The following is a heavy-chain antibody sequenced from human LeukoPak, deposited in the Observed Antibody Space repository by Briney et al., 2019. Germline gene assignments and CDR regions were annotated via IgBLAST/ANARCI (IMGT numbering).Heavy chain of an antibody. V-gene: IGHV3-23*01. CDR2: ISNSGGST. Sequence: GGSLRLSCAASGFTFSSYAMSWVRQAPGKGLEWVSAISNSGGSTYYADSVKGRFTISRDNAKNSLYLQMNSLRAEDTAVYYCARDFAPPYSNSFDYWGQGTLVTVSS. J-gene: IGHJ4*02. CDR3: ARDFAPPYSNSFDY. CDR1: GFTFSSYA. D-gene: IGHD6-6*01.